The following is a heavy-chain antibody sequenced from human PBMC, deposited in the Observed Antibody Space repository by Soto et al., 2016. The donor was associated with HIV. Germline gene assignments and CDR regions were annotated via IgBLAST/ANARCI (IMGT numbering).Heavy chain of an antibody. Sequence: EVQLLESGGGLVQPGGSLGLSCAASKFTFSTYAMSWVRQAPGKGLEWVSTISNSGGTTYYADSVKGRFTISRDNSKNTLYLQMNSLRADDTAVYYCTKDRGTMVRGVTLYYYYYGMDVWAKGPQSPSP. D-gene: IGHD3-10*01. J-gene: IGHJ6*02. CDR3: TKDRGTMVRGVTLYYYYYGMDV. V-gene: IGHV3-23*01. CDR2: ISNSGGTT. CDR1: KFTFSTYA.